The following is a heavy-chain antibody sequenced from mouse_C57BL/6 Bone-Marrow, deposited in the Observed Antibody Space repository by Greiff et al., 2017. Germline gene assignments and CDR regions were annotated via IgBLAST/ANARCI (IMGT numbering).Heavy chain of an antibody. CDR1: GYTFTSYW. Sequence: QVQLQQPGAELVKPGASVKMSCKASGYTFTSYWITWVKQRPGQGLEWIGDIYPGSGSTTYNEKFKSKATLTVDKSSSTSYMQLSSLTSEDSAVYYCARPYYSNYWYFDFWGTGTTVTVSS. J-gene: IGHJ1*03. V-gene: IGHV1-55*01. CDR3: ARPYYSNYWYFDF. D-gene: IGHD2-5*01. CDR2: IYPGSGST.